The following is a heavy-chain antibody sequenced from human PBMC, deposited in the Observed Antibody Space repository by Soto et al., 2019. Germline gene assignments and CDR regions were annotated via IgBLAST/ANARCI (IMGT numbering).Heavy chain of an antibody. D-gene: IGHD3-9*01. Sequence: GASVKVSCKASGYTFTSYYIHWVRQAPGQGLEWMGIFNPTGDTASYAQKLQGRVTMTRDTSTGTAYMELGSLRSEDTAVYYCANDILTGYPGGYYGMDVWGQGTTVTVSS. J-gene: IGHJ6*02. CDR1: GYTFTSYY. CDR2: FNPTGDTA. V-gene: IGHV1-46*01. CDR3: ANDILTGYPGGYYGMDV.